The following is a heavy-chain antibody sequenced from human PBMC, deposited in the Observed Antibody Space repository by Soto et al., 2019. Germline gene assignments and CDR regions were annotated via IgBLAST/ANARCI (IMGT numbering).Heavy chain of an antibody. J-gene: IGHJ4*02. CDR1: GGSISSYY. D-gene: IGHD1-26*01. CDR2: IYTSGST. CDR3: VRAGSYYAYFDY. V-gene: IGHV4-4*07. Sequence: SETLSLTCTVSGGSISSYYWSWIRQPAGKGLEWIGRIYTSGSTNYNPSLKSRVTMSVDTSKNQFSLKLNSVTAADTAVYYCVRAGSYYAYFDYWGQGTLVTVSS.